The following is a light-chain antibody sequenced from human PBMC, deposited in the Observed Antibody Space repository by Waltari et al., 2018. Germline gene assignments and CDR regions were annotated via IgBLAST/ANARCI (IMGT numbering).Light chain of an antibody. Sequence: IQMTQSPSSLSAAVGARVIIPCRASQTISNYLNWYQQKPGKAPKVLISAASTLQSGVPSRFSGSRSGTDFTLIITSLQPEDFATYYCQQGYSVPYTFGQGTKLEIK. J-gene: IGKJ2*01. CDR3: QQGYSVPYT. CDR2: AAS. V-gene: IGKV1-39*01. CDR1: QTISNY.